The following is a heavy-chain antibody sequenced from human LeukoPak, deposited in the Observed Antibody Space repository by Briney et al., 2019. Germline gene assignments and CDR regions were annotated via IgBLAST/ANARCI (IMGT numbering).Heavy chain of an antibody. CDR2: IYTSGST. D-gene: IGHD6-25*01. CDR1: GGSISSYY. J-gene: IGHJ1*01. V-gene: IGHV4-4*07. Sequence: PSQTLSLTCTVSGGSISSYYWSGIRQPAGKELEWIGRIYTSGSTNYNPSLESGVTMSVDTSKNQFSLRLSSVTDADTAVYYCAREYTSGWDRYFQYWGQGTLVTVSS. CDR3: AREYTSGWDRYFQY.